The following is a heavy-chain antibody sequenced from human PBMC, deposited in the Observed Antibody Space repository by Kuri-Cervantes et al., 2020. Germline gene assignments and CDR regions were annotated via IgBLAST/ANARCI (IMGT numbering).Heavy chain of an antibody. CDR2: INPSGGST. J-gene: IGHJ4*02. Sequence: ASVKVSCKASGHTFTSYYMHWVRQAPGQGLEWMGIINPSGGSTSYAQKFQGRVTMTRDTSTSTVYMELSSLRSEDTAVYYCARVNYYDSSGYYEGKRMFDYWGQGTLVTVSS. D-gene: IGHD3-22*01. CDR3: ARVNYYDSSGYYEGKRMFDY. CDR1: GHTFTSYY. V-gene: IGHV1-46*01.